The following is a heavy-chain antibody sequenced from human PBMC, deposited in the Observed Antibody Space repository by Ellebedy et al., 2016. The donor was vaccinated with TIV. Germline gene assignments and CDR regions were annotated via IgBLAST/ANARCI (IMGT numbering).Heavy chain of an antibody. D-gene: IGHD1-26*01. V-gene: IGHV1-3*04. CDR2: INTGNGNT. CDR1: GHTFTSYG. Sequence: ASVKVSXKASGHTFTSYGIHWVRQAPGQRPEWMGWINTGNGNTKYSQKLQGRVTITADTSTSTAYMELRSLGSDDTAVYYCTRDDRFSGTWYSAYFQYWGQGTLVTVSS. J-gene: IGHJ1*01. CDR3: TRDDRFSGTWYSAYFQY.